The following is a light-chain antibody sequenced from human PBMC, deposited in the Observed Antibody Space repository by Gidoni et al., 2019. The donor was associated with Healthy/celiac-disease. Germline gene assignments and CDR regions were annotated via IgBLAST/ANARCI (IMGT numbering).Light chain of an antibody. J-gene: IGKJ4*01. Sequence: DIVMTQSPDSLPVSLGERATINCKFSQSVLYSSNNKNYLAWYQQKPGQPPKLLIYCASTREFGVPDRFSGSGSGTDFTLTISSLQAEDVAVYYCQQYYSTPLTLGGGTKVEIK. V-gene: IGKV4-1*01. CDR1: QSVLYSSNNKNY. CDR3: QQYYSTPLT. CDR2: CAS.